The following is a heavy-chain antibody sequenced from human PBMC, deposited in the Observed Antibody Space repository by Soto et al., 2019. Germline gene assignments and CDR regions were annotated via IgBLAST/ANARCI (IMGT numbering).Heavy chain of an antibody. Sequence: QVQLQESGPGLVKPSQTLSLTCTVSGGSISSGGYYWSWIRQHPGKGLEWIGYIYYSGSTYYNPSLKSPVTISVDTSKNPFSLKLSSVTAADTAVYYCARATIPDYDSSGYQYYFDYWGQGTLVTVSS. CDR3: ARATIPDYDSSGYQYYFDY. J-gene: IGHJ4*02. V-gene: IGHV4-31*01. D-gene: IGHD3-22*01. CDR1: GGSISSGGYY. CDR2: IYYSGST.